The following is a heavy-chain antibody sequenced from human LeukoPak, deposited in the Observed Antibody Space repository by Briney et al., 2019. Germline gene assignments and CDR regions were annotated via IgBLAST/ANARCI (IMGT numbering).Heavy chain of an antibody. CDR1: GFTFSSYA. J-gene: IGHJ4*02. CDR3: AKDYYYDSSGYYSPSDY. Sequence: GGSLRLSCAASGFTFSSYAMSWVRQAPGKGLEWVSAISGSGGSTYYADSVKGRFTISRDNSKNTLYLQMNSLRAEDTAVYYCAKDYYYDSSGYYSPSDYWGQGTLVTVSS. D-gene: IGHD3-22*01. V-gene: IGHV3-23*01. CDR2: ISGSGGST.